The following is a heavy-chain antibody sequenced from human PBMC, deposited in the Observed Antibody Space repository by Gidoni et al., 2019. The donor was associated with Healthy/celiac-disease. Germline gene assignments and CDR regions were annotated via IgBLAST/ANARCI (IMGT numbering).Heavy chain of an antibody. D-gene: IGHD2-2*01. J-gene: IGHJ5*02. Sequence: QVQLQQWGAGLLKPSETLSLTCAVYGGSFSGYYWSWIRQPPGKGLDWIGEINHSGRTNYNPSLKSRVTISVDTSKNQFSLKLSSVTAADTAVYYCARGTVVVPAASPPWFDPWGQGTLVTVSS. CDR2: INHSGRT. V-gene: IGHV4-34*01. CDR3: ARGTVVVPAASPPWFDP. CDR1: GGSFSGYY.